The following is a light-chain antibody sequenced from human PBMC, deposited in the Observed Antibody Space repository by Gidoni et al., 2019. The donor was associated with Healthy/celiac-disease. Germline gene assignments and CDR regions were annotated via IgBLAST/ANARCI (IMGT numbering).Light chain of an antibody. CDR3: SSYTSSSIGV. J-gene: IGLJ1*01. Sequence: QSALTQPASVSGSPGQSITISCTGTSSYVGGYNYVSWYQQHPGKAPKLMIYEVSNRPSGVSNRFSGSKSGNTASLTISGLQAEDEADYYCSSYTSSSIGVFGTGTKVTVL. CDR2: EVS. V-gene: IGLV2-14*01. CDR1: SSYVGGYNY.